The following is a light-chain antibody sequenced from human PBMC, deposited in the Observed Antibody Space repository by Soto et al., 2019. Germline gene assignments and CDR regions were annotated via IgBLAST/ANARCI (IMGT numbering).Light chain of an antibody. V-gene: IGLV1-47*01. J-gene: IGLJ3*02. Sequence: QSVLTQPPSASGTPGQRVTIPCSGSSSNIGSNYVHWYHQLPGTAPKLLIYRNDQRPSGVPDRFSGSKSGTSASLAISGLRSEDEADYYCVAWDDSPSGWVFGGGTKLTVL. CDR3: VAWDDSPSGWV. CDR2: RND. CDR1: SSNIGSNY.